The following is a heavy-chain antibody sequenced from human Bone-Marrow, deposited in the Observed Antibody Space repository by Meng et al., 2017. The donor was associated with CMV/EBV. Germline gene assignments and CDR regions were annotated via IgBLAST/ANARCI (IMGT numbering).Heavy chain of an antibody. V-gene: IGHV3-30*02. J-gene: IGHJ3*02. Sequence: GESLKISCAASGFTFSSYGMHWVRQAPGKGLEWVAFIRYDGSNKYYADSVKGRFTISRDNSKNTLYLQMNSLRAEDTAVYYCAKDLPSSGGAFVIWGQGTMVTVSS. CDR2: IRYDGSNK. D-gene: IGHD3-22*01. CDR3: AKDLPSSGGAFVI. CDR1: GFTFSSYG.